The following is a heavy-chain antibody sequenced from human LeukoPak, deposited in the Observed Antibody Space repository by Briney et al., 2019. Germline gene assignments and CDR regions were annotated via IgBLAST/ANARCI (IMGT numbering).Heavy chain of an antibody. D-gene: IGHD2-8*02. Sequence: GGSLRLSCAASGFTFSSYAMSWVRQAPGRGLEWVSTITGSTGSTSYADSVKGRFTISRDNSKNTLFLQMHSLRAEDTAIYYCAQDYTGDPLYFHYWGQGTLVTVSS. J-gene: IGHJ4*02. V-gene: IGHV3-23*01. CDR3: AQDYTGDPLYFHY. CDR2: ITGSTGST. CDR1: GFTFSSYA.